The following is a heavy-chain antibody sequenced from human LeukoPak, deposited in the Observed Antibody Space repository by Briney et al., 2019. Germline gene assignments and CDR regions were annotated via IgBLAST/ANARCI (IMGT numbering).Heavy chain of an antibody. CDR1: GGSISSYY. CDR3: ARRPRSDYYYYYGMDV. CDR2: IYYSGST. Sequence: SETLSLTCTVSGGSISSYYWSWIRQPPGKGLEWIGYIYYSGSTNYNPSLKSRVTISVDTSKNQFSLKLSSVTAADTAVYYCARRPRSDYYYYYGMDVWGQGTTVTVSS. J-gene: IGHJ6*02. V-gene: IGHV4-59*01.